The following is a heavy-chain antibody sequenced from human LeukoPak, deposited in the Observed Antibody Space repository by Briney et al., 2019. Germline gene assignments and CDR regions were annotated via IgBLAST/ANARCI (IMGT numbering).Heavy chain of an antibody. Sequence: GGSLRLSCAASGFTFSSYGMHWVRQAPGKGLEWVAVISYDGSNKYYADSVKGRFTISRDNSKNTLYLQMNSLRAEDTAVYYCAKIRGYYYFDYWGQGTLVTVSS. D-gene: IGHD5-18*01. CDR2: ISYDGSNK. J-gene: IGHJ4*02. CDR1: GFTFSSYG. CDR3: AKIRGYYYFDY. V-gene: IGHV3-30*18.